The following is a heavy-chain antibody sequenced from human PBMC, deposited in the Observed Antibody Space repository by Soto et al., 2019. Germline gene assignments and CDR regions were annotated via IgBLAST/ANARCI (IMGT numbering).Heavy chain of an antibody. CDR3: ASDPYYYASGF. Sequence: QVQLVESGGGLVEPGGSLRLSCAASGFRFSDHYMTWIRQAPGKGLEWVSKISGDATTTYYADSMKGRFTVSRDNAKNSVYLQMNSLRAEDTAVYYCASDPYYYASGFWGQGTLVTVSS. CDR1: GFRFSDHY. J-gene: IGHJ4*02. CDR2: ISGDATTT. D-gene: IGHD3-10*01. V-gene: IGHV3-11*01.